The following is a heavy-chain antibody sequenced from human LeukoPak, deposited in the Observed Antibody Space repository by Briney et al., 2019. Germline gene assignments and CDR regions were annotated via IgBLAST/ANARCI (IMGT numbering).Heavy chain of an antibody. CDR3: ARDQVGFIAAAGSTFDY. CDR1: GYTFTSYG. J-gene: IGHJ4*02. CDR2: ISAYNGNT. D-gene: IGHD6-13*01. Sequence: ASVKVSCKASGYTFTSYGISWVRQAPGQGLEGMGWISAYNGNTNYAQKLQGRVTMTTDTSTSTAYMELRSLRSDDTAVYYCARDQVGFIAAAGSTFDYWGQGTLVTVSS. V-gene: IGHV1-18*01.